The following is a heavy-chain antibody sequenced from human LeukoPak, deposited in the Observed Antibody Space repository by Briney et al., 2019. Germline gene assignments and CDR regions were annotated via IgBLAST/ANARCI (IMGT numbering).Heavy chain of an antibody. CDR2: IYYSGGT. V-gene: IGHV4-38-2*01. CDR1: GYSISSGYY. J-gene: IGHJ3*02. Sequence: SETLSLTCAVSGYSISSGYYWGWSRQPPGKGVEGIGSIYYSGGTYYNPPLDSRVTISVDTSKNQFSLKLSSVTAADTAVYYCARLLTYCSSTSCFFSAFAIWGQGTMVTVSS. CDR3: ARLLTYCSSTSCFFSAFAI. D-gene: IGHD2-2*01.